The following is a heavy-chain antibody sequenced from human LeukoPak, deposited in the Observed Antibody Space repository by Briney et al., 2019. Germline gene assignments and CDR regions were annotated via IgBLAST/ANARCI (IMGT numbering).Heavy chain of an antibody. V-gene: IGHV1-2*02. CDR1: GYTFTGYY. D-gene: IGHD3-22*01. CDR3: ARGRDSSGYYYHFDY. CDR2: INPNSGGT. Sequence: RASVKVSCTASGYTFTGYYMHWVRQAPGQGLEWMGWINPNSGGTNYAQKFQGRVTMTRDTSISTAYMELSRLRSDDTAVYYCARGRDSSGYYYHFDYWGQGTLVTVSS. J-gene: IGHJ4*02.